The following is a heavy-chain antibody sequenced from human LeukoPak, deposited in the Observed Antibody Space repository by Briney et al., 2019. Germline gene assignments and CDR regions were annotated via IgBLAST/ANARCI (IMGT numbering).Heavy chain of an antibody. D-gene: IGHD6-19*01. CDR1: GFTVSSNY. V-gene: IGHV3-53*01. J-gene: IGHJ4*02. CDR3: ARAREGYSSGWYLAFDY. Sequence: GGSLRLSCAASGFTVSSNYMSWVRQAPGKGLEWVSVIYSGGSTYYADSVKGRFTIFRDNSKNTLYLQMNSLRAEDTAVYYCARAREGYSSGWYLAFDYWGQGTLVTVSS. CDR2: IYSGGST.